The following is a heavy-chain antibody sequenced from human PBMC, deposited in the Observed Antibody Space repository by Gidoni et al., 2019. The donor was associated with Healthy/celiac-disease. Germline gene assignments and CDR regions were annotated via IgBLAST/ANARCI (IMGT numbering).Heavy chain of an antibody. V-gene: IGHV1-69*02. CDR1: GGTFRSYT. D-gene: IGHD3-22*01. CDR3: ARAIDYYDSSGSPFDY. Sequence: QVQLVQSGAAVKKPGSSVKFSCKASGGTFRSYTISWVRQAPGQGLEWMGRIIPILGIANYAQKFQGRVTITADKSTSTAYMELSSLRSEDTAVYYCARAIDYYDSSGSPFDYWGQGTLVTVSS. J-gene: IGHJ4*02. CDR2: IIPILGIA.